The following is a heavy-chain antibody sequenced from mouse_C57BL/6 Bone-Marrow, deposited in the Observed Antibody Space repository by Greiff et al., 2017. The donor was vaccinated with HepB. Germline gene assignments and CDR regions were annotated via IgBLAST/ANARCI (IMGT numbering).Heavy chain of an antibody. J-gene: IGHJ3*01. CDR1: GYTFTSYW. CDR3: AREGTTVPFAY. D-gene: IGHD1-1*01. CDR2: IYPGSGST. V-gene: IGHV1-55*01. Sequence: QVQLKQPGAELVKPGASVKMSCKASGYTFTSYWITWVKQRPGQGLEWIGDIYPGSGSTNYNEKFKSKAPLTVDTSSSTAYMQLSSLTSEDSAVYYCAREGTTVPFAYWGQGTLVTVSA.